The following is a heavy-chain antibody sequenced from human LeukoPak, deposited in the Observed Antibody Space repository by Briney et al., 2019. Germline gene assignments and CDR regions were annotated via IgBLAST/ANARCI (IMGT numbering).Heavy chain of an antibody. CDR1: GYTFTSYG. D-gene: IGHD3-10*01. CDR3: ASSLWFGEFSESPSYGMDV. V-gene: IGHV1-18*01. J-gene: IGHJ6*04. Sequence: ASVKVSCKASGYTFTSYGISWVRQAPGQGLEWMGWISAYNGNTNYAQKLQGRVTMTTDTSTSTAYMELRSLRSDDTAVYYCASSLWFGEFSESPSYGMDVWGKGTTVTVSS. CDR2: ISAYNGNT.